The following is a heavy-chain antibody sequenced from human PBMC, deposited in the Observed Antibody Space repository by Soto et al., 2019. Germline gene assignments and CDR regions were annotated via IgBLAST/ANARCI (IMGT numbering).Heavy chain of an antibody. V-gene: IGHV4-39*01. D-gene: IGHD2-8*01. J-gene: IGHJ5*02. CDR1: GGSIISSSSY. CDR2: IYYSGST. Sequence: PSETLSLTCTVSGGSIISSSSYWGWIRQPPGKGLVWIGSIYYSGSTLYNPSLNSRVTISVATSKNQFSLKLSSVTAADTAVYYYASRKIECYNWFDHWGQGTLVTVSS. CDR3: ASRKIECYNWFDH.